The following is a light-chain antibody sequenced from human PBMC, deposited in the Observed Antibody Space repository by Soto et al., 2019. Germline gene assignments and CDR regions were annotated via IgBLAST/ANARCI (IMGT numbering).Light chain of an antibody. J-gene: IGLJ1*01. V-gene: IGLV2-14*01. CDR3: SSYTSSSTYV. Sequence: QSVLTQPASVSGSPGQSITISCTGTSSDVGGYNYVSWYQQHPGKTPKLMIYDVSNRPSGVSNRFFGSKSGNTASLTISGLQAEYEADYYCSSYTSSSTYVFGTGTKVTVL. CDR2: DVS. CDR1: SSDVGGYNY.